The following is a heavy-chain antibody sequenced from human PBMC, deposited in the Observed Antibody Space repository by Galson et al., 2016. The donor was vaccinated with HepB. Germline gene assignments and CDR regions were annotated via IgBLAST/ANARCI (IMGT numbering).Heavy chain of an antibody. D-gene: IGHD3-10*01. J-gene: IGHJ4*02. Sequence: SLRLSCAASGFSFNSYAMHWVRQAPGKGLAWVAVTSYDGNKKYYADSVKGRFSISRDTSKNTLFLQMSSRRPEDTAVYYCAKHTYYYGSGSYSGFDYWGQGTLITVSS. CDR1: GFSFNSYA. CDR2: TSYDGNKK. CDR3: AKHTYYYGSGSYSGFDY. V-gene: IGHV3-30*18.